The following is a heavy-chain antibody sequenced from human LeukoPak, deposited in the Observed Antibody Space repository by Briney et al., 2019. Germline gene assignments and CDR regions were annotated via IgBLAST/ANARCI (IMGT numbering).Heavy chain of an antibody. V-gene: IGHV1-18*01. CDR3: ARDSSSWPYYFDY. CDR2: ISAYNGNT. Sequence: ASVKVSCKASGYTFTSYGISWVRQAPGQGLEWMGWISAYNGNTNYAQKLQGRVTMTTDTSTSTACMELRSLRSDDTAVYYCARDSSSWPYYFDYWGQGTLVTVSS. D-gene: IGHD6-13*01. CDR1: GYTFTSYG. J-gene: IGHJ4*02.